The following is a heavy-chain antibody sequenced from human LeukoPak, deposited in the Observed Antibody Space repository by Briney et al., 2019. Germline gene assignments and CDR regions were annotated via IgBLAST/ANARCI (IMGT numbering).Heavy chain of an antibody. Sequence: PGGSLRLSCAASGFTFSSYGMSWVRQAPGKGLEWVANIKQDGSEKYYVDSVKGRFTISRDNAKNSLYLQMNSLRAEDTAVYYCARGAAAEDYWGQGTLVTVSS. V-gene: IGHV3-7*04. J-gene: IGHJ4*02. CDR3: ARGAAAEDY. CDR1: GFTFSSYG. D-gene: IGHD6-13*01. CDR2: IKQDGSEK.